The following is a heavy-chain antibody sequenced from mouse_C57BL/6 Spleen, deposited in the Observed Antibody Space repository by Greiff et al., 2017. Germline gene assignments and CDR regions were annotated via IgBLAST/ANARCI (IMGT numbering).Heavy chain of an antibody. D-gene: IGHD1-1*01. V-gene: IGHV7-3*01. CDR2: IRNKANGYTT. CDR1: GFTFTDYY. J-gene: IGHJ4*01. CDR3: ARYFTTDYAMGY. Sequence: EVHLVESGGGLVQPGGSLSLSCAASGFTFTDYYMSWVRQPPGKALEWLGFIRNKANGYTTEYSASVKGRFTISRDNSQSILYLQMNALRAEDSATYYCARYFTTDYAMGYWGQGTSVTVSS.